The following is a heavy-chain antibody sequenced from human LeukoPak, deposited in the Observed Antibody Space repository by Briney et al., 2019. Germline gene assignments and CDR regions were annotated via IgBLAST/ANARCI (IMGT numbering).Heavy chain of an antibody. CDR3: ARDVGNWNYFGGPESEYYFDY. D-gene: IGHD1-7*01. CDR1: GFTFSSYS. Sequence: KPGGSLRLSCAASGFTFSSYSMNWVRQAPGKGLEWVSSISSSSSYIYYADSVKGRFTISRDNAKNSLYLQMNSLRAEDTAVYYCARDVGNWNYFGGPESEYYFDYWGQGTLVTVSS. V-gene: IGHV3-21*04. J-gene: IGHJ4*02. CDR2: ISSSSSYI.